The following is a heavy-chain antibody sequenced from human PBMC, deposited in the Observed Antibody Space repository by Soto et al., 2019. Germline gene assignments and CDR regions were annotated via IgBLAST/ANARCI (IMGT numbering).Heavy chain of an antibody. J-gene: IGHJ4*02. CDR1: GFTFSSYG. V-gene: IGHV3-30*03. CDR3: ATLTIFGVPLGSTIDY. D-gene: IGHD3-3*01. Sequence: GGSLRLSCAASGFTFSSYGMHWVRQAPGKGLEWVAVISYDGSNKYYADSVKGRFTISRDNSKNTLYLQMNSLRAEDTAVYYCATLTIFGVPLGSTIDYWGQGTLVTVSS. CDR2: ISYDGSNK.